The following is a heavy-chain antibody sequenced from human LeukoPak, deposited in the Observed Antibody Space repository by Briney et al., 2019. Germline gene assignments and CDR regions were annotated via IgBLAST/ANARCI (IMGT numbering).Heavy chain of an antibody. J-gene: IGHJ4*02. CDR2: IYYTGST. CDR3: ARTLGESSGWYGY. CDR1: GASISRYY. D-gene: IGHD6-19*01. Sequence: PSETLSLTCTVSGASISRYYWSWVRQPPGKGLEWIGYIYYTGSTNYNPSLKGRVTISIDTSKSQFSLRLISVTAADTAVYYCARTLGESSGWYGYWGQGTLVAVSS. V-gene: IGHV4-59*01.